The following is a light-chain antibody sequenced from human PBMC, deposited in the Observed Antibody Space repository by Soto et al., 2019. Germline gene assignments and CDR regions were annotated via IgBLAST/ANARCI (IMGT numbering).Light chain of an antibody. CDR2: VVN. Sequence: QSALTQPASVSGSPGQSMTISCTGTSGDVGAYDYVSWYQQHPGKVAKLIIYVVNNRPSGVSYRFSGSKSGNTAALTISGLQAEDEADYYCSSYTSSSTRVFGTGTKLTVL. V-gene: IGLV2-14*01. CDR3: SSYTSSSTRV. J-gene: IGLJ1*01. CDR1: SGDVGAYDY.